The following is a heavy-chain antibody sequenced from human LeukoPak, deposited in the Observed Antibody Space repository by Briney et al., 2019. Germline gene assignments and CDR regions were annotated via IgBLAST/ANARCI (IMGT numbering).Heavy chain of an antibody. J-gene: IGHJ4*02. D-gene: IGHD1-1*01. CDR1: GYNFINYW. V-gene: IGHV5-51*01. CDR2: IYPGDSDT. CDR3: VIYLRGNYKVDY. Sequence: GESLKISCKGSGYNFINYWIGWVRQMPGKGLEWMGIIYPGDSDTIYSPSSQGQVTISVDKSISTAYLQWSSLKASDTAMYYCVIYLRGNYKVDYWGQGTQVTVSS.